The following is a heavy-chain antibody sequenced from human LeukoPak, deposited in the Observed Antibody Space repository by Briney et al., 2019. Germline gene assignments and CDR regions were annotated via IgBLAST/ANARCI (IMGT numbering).Heavy chain of an antibody. CDR3: ARVGVTAATADY. D-gene: IGHD6-25*01. CDR2: SNPRGGST. Sequence: ASVTVSCKASRYTFTRYYMHWVRQPPGQGPEGMGISNPRGGSTDYAQKFQDRVTMTSDTSTSTVYMELNSLRSEDTAVYFCARVGVTAATADYWGQGTLVTVSS. CDR1: RYTFTRYY. J-gene: IGHJ4*02. V-gene: IGHV1-46*01.